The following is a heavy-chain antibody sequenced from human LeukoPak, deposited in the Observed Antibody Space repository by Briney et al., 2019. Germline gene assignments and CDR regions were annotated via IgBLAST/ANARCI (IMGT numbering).Heavy chain of an antibody. D-gene: IGHD6-13*01. CDR2: IYYSGNT. Sequence: PSETLSLTCTVSGGSISSSSYYWGWIRQPPGKGLEWIGSIYYSGNTYYNPSLKSRVTISVDTSKNQFSLKLSSVTAADTAVYYCAREEDSSSWYLGYFDYWGQGTLVTVSS. CDR3: AREEDSSSWYLGYFDY. V-gene: IGHV4-39*07. CDR1: GGSISSSSYY. J-gene: IGHJ4*02.